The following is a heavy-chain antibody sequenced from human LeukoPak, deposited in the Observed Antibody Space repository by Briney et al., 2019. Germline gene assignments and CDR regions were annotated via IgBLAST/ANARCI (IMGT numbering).Heavy chain of an antibody. J-gene: IGHJ5*02. D-gene: IGHD6-13*01. V-gene: IGHV3-33*01. CDR1: GFTFSSYG. Sequence: PGGSLRLSCAASGFTFSSYGMHWVRQAPGKGLEWVAVIWYDGSNKYYADSVKGRFTISRDNSKNTLYLQMNSLRAEDTAVYYCARAAGIAAAGTVNPWGQGTLVTVSS. CDR3: ARAAGIAAAGTVNP. CDR2: IWYDGSNK.